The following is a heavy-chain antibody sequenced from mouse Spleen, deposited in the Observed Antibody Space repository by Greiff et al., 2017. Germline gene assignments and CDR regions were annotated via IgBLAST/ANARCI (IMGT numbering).Heavy chain of an antibody. V-gene: IGHV1-62-2*01. Sequence: QVQLKQSGAELVKPGASVKLSCKASGYTFTEYTIHWVKQRSGQGLEWIGWFYPGSGSIKYNEKFKDKATLTADKSSSTVYMELSRLTSEDSAVYFCARHPYYYGSSYSYAMDYWGQGTSVTVSS. J-gene: IGHJ4*01. CDR1: GYTFTEYT. CDR3: ARHPYYYGSSYSYAMDY. D-gene: IGHD1-1*01. CDR2: FYPGSGSI.